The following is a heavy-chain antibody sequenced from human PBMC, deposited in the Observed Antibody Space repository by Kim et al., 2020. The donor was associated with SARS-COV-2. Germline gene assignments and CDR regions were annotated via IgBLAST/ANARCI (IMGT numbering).Heavy chain of an antibody. J-gene: IGHJ6*02. D-gene: IGHD6-19*01. Sequence: ASVKVSCKTSGYTFTSYYMHWVRQAPGQGLEWMGIINPSGGSTSYAQKFQGRVTMTRDTSTSTVYMELSSLRSEDTAVYYCARELRAVAGTWVRGYYYGMDVWGQGTTVTVSS. CDR3: ARELRAVAGTWVRGYYYGMDV. V-gene: IGHV1-46*01. CDR2: INPSGGST. CDR1: GYTFTSYY.